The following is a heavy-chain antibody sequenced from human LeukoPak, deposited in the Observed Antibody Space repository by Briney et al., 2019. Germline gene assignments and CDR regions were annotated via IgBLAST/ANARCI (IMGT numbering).Heavy chain of an antibody. CDR3: ARGQVQYSSSRSYYFDY. CDR2: IIPIFGTA. D-gene: IGHD6-6*01. Sequence: ASVKVSCKASGGTFSSYGISWVRQAPGQGLEGMGGIIPIFGTANYAQKFQGRVTITTDESTSTAYMELSSLRSEDTAVYYCARGQVQYSSSRSYYFDYWGQGTLVTVSS. V-gene: IGHV1-69*05. J-gene: IGHJ4*02. CDR1: GGTFSSYG.